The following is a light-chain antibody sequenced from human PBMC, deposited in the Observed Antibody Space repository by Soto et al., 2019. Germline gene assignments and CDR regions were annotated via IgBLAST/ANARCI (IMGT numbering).Light chain of an antibody. CDR1: SSDVGDYDY. J-gene: IGLJ7*01. CDR2: DVS. Sequence: QSVLTQPASASGSPGQSITISCTGTSSDVGDYDYVSWYQQHPGKAPKLMFYDVSNRPSGVSNRFSGSKSGNTASLTISGLQAEDEGDYYCSSYTSSGTLVLFGGGTQLTVL. CDR3: SSYTSSGTLVL. V-gene: IGLV2-14*01.